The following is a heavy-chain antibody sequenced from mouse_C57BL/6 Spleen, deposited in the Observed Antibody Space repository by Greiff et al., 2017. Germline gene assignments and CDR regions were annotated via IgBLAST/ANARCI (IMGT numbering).Heavy chain of an antibody. J-gene: IGHJ3*01. D-gene: IGHD4-1*01. CDR1: GFTFSNYW. CDR2: IRLKSDNYAT. CDR3: TDWGAWFAY. Sequence: EVKLMESGGGLVQPGGSMKLSCVASGFTFSNYWMNWVRQSPEKGLEWVAQIRLKSDNYATHYAESVKGRFTISRDDSKSSGYLQMNNVRAEDTGIYYCTDWGAWFAYWGQGTLVTVSA. V-gene: IGHV6-3*01.